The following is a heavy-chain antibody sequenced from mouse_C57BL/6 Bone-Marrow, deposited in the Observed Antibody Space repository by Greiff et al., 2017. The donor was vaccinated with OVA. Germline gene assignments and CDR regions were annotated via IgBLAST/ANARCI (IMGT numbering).Heavy chain of an antibody. D-gene: IGHD2-5*01. CDR1: GYTFTSYW. Sequence: VQLQQPGAELVMPGASVKLSCKASGYTFTSYWMHWVKQRPGQGLVWIGEIDPSDSYTNYNQKFKGKSTLTVDKSSSTAYMQLSSLTSEDSAVYYCARDSNWYFDVWGTGTTVTVSS. CDR3: ARDSNWYFDV. J-gene: IGHJ1*03. CDR2: IDPSDSYT. V-gene: IGHV1-69*01.